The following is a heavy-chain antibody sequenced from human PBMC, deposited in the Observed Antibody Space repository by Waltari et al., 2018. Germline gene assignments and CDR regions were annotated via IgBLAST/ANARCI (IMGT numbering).Heavy chain of an antibody. D-gene: IGHD6-6*01. V-gene: IGHV4-4*02. CDR3: ARNVAALDSSIDY. J-gene: IGHJ4*02. Sequence: QVQLQESGPGLVKPSGTRSLTCAVSGGSSSSSNWGSWFRQPPGTGLEWIGEIYHSGSTTYNPSLKSRVTISVDKSKNQFSLKLSSVTAADTAVYYCARNVAALDSSIDYWGQGTLVTVSS. CDR1: GGSSSSSNW. CDR2: IYHSGST.